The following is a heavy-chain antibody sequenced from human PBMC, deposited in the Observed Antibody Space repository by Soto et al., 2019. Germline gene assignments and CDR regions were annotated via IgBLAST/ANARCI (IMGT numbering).Heavy chain of an antibody. CDR2: ISSNGGST. V-gene: IGHV3-64*01. CDR3: AKTYGSSWYLDC. J-gene: IGHJ4*02. CDR1: GFTFSNYA. D-gene: IGHD6-13*01. Sequence: GGSLRLSCAASGFTFSNYAMHWVRQAPGKGLEYVSTISSNGGSTYHANSVKGRFTISRDNSKNTLYLQMGSLRAEDMAVYYCAKTYGSSWYLDCWGQGTLVTVSS.